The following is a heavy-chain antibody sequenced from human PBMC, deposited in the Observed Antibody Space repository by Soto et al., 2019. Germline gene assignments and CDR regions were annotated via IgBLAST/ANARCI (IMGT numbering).Heavy chain of an antibody. J-gene: IGHJ5*02. Sequence: EVQLVESGGGLIQPGRSLRLSCAASGFNFYDYAMHWVRQAPGKGLEWVSGISWNSAVTAYADSVKGRLAVSRDNAKNSLYLHMTSLRPGDTALYYCAKDRYSSSFTSFDAWGQGTLVVVSS. D-gene: IGHD1-26*01. CDR2: ISWNSAVT. CDR3: AKDRYSSSFTSFDA. V-gene: IGHV3-9*01. CDR1: GFNFYDYA.